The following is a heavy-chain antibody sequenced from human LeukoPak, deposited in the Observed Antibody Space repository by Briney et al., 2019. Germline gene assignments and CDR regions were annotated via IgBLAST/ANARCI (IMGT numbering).Heavy chain of an antibody. CDR3: ARYSAGSGKSDY. V-gene: IGHV4-61*08. CDR1: GDSVSSGGYH. D-gene: IGHD3-10*01. J-gene: IGHJ4*02. Sequence: SETLSLTCTVSGDSVSSGGYHWSWIRQPPGKGLEWIGQIYNSGSANYNPSLKSRVTISLDTSKNQFSLKLSSVTSADTAVYYCARYSAGSGKSDYWGQGTLVTVSS. CDR2: IYNSGSA.